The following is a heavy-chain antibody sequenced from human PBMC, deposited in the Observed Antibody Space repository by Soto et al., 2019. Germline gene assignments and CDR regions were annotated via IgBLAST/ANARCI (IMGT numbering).Heavy chain of an antibody. CDR2: TNEDGSEK. Sequence: EVQLVESGGGLVQPGGSLRLSCAASGFSFGNYWMSWVRQAPGKGLEWVAKTNEDGSEKYYVDSVKGRFTISIDNAKNSLYLQMNSLTAEDTAVYYCASFPWYSSRWSDSKVFDTWGQGTLVTVSS. CDR3: ASFPWYSSRWSDSKVFDT. J-gene: IGHJ5*02. CDR1: GFSFGNYW. V-gene: IGHV3-7*05. D-gene: IGHD6-13*01.